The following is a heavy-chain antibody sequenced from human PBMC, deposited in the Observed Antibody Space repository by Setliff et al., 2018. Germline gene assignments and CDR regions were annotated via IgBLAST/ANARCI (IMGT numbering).Heavy chain of an antibody. V-gene: IGHV3-7*03. J-gene: IGHJ4*02. CDR2: IKQDGSQK. D-gene: IGHD3-10*01. CDR1: GFTFGSYW. CDR3: ARDKDHIRGFDY. Sequence: GGSLRLSCAASGFTFGSYWMSWVRQAPGKGLEWVANIKQDGSQKYYVDSVKGRFTISRDSARNSLYLHMNSLRDEDTAVYFRARDKDHIRGFDYWGRGALVTVSS.